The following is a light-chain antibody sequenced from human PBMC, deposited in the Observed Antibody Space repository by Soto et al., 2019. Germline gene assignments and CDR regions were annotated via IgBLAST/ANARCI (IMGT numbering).Light chain of an antibody. V-gene: IGKV1-9*01. CDR2: DAA. J-gene: IGKJ4*01. CDR3: QQLSTYPLT. Sequence: DSQLTQSPSFLSASVGDRVTVTCRASQGISSYLAWYQKKPGKAPNLLIYDAATLQSGVPSRFSGSGSGTEFTLSISSLQPEDFATYYCQQLSTYPLTFGGGTKVEIK. CDR1: QGISSY.